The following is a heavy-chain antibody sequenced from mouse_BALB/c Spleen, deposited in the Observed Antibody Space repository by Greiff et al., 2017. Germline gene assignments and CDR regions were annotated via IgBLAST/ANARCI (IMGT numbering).Heavy chain of an antibody. Sequence: VKLVESGPGLVAPSQSLSITCTVSGFSLTSYDISWIRQPPGKGLEWLGVIWTGGGTNYNSAFMSRLSISKDNSKSQVFLKMNSLQTDDTAIYYCVRGSTRGFAYWGQGTLVTVSA. D-gene: IGHD2-1*01. V-gene: IGHV2-9-2*01. CDR3: VRGSTRGFAY. CDR1: GFSLTSYD. CDR2: IWTGGGT. J-gene: IGHJ3*01.